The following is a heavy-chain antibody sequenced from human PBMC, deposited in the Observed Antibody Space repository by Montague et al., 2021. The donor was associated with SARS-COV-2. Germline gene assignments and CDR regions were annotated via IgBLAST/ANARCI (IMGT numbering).Heavy chain of an antibody. CDR3: AKSSGSCEDYFDY. V-gene: IGHV3-23*03. J-gene: IGHJ4*02. D-gene: IGHD1-26*01. CDR1: GFTFSTYA. Sequence: SLRLSCAASGFTFSTYAMSWVRQAPGKGLEWVSVIYSGGSSTFYADSVKGRFTISRDKSNNTLYLQMNSLRADDTAVYYCAKSSGSCEDYFDYWGQGTLVTVSS. CDR2: IYSGGSST.